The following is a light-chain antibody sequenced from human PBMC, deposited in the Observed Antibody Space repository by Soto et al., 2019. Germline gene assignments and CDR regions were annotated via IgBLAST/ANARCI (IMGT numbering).Light chain of an antibody. CDR3: QQSYSDPRT. V-gene: IGKV1-39*01. Sequence: DMQMTQSPSSLSASVGDRVTITCRASQSIGRYLNWYQQKPGKAPKLLIYAASSLESGVPSRFSGSGSGTDFTLTISSLQPEDFATYYCQQSYSDPRTFGQGTKLEIK. CDR2: AAS. CDR1: QSIGRY. J-gene: IGKJ2*01.